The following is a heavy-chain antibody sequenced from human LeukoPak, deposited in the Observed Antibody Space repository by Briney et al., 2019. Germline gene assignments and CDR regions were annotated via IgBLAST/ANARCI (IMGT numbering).Heavy chain of an antibody. CDR2: IIPIFGTA. Sequence: SVKVSCKASGGTFSSYAISWVRQAPGQGLEWMGGIIPIFGTANYAQKFQGRVTITTDESTSTAYMELSSLRSEDTAVYYCAGSADYDSSGYYSGPGDYWGQGTLVTVPS. CDR3: AGSADYDSSGYYSGPGDY. D-gene: IGHD3-22*01. J-gene: IGHJ4*02. CDR1: GGTFSSYA. V-gene: IGHV1-69*05.